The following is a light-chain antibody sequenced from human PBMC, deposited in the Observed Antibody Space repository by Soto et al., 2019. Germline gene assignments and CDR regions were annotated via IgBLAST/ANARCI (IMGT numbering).Light chain of an antibody. CDR3: SSYAGTYTV. J-gene: IGLJ3*02. CDR1: SSDVGRYNM. Sequence: QSALTQPRSVSGSPGQSVTISCTGTSSDVGRYNMVSWYQQHPGKAPRLMIYDVTKRPSGVPDRFSGSESGNTASLTISGLQAEDEADYYCSSYAGTYTVFGGGTKVTVL. V-gene: IGLV2-11*01. CDR2: DVT.